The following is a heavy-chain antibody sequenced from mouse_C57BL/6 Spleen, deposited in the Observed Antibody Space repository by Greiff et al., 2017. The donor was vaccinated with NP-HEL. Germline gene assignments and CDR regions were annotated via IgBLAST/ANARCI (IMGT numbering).Heavy chain of an antibody. Sequence: QVHVKQSGAELARPGASVKLSCKASGYTFTSYGISWVKQRTGQGLEWIGEIYPRSGNTYYNEKFKGKATLTADKSSSTAYMELRSLTSEDSAVYFCARSLLGYFDYWGQGTTLTVSS. J-gene: IGHJ2*01. V-gene: IGHV1-81*01. D-gene: IGHD1-1*01. CDR2: IYPRSGNT. CDR1: GYTFTSYG. CDR3: ARSLLGYFDY.